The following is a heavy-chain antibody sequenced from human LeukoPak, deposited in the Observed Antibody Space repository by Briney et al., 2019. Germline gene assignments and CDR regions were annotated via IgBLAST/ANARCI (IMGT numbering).Heavy chain of an antibody. Sequence: ASVTVSCKASGYTFTSYYMHWVRQAPGQGLEWMGIINPSGGSTSYAQKFQGRVTMTRDTSISTAYMELSRLRSDDAAVYYCARDSSSSGRDYHYYYYMDVWGKGTTVTVSS. CDR3: ARDSSSSGRDYHYYYYMDV. D-gene: IGHD6-6*01. CDR1: GYTFTSYY. J-gene: IGHJ6*03. V-gene: IGHV1-46*01. CDR2: INPSGGST.